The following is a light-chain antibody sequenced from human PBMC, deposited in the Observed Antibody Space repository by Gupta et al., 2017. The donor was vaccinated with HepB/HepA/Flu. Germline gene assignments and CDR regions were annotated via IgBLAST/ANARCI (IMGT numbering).Light chain of an antibody. CDR1: QNLLFSDGNTF. CDR3: GVGTHWPIS. V-gene: IGKV2-30*01. J-gene: IGKJ4*01. CDR2: RVS. Sequence: DAVLTQSPLSLPVTLGQSASISCRSSQNLLFSDGNTFLHWYQQRPGQSPRRLIYRVSNRDSAVPDTSSGSRSLTDFTLNISRVVAEDFGVSYCGVGTHWPISFGRGTKVEIK.